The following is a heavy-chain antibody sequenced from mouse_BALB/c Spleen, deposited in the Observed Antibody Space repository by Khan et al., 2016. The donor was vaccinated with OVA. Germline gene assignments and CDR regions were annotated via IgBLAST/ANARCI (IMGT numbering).Heavy chain of an antibody. V-gene: IGHV9-3-1*01. Sequence: QIQLVQSGPELKKPGETVKISCKASGHTFTKYGMNWVKQAPGKGLKWMGWINTYTGEPTYADDFNGRFAFSLETSASTAYLQLNNLKNEDTATYFCARPPYFSYVMDNWGKGTSVTVSS. CDR3: ARPPYFSYVMDN. D-gene: IGHD2-10*01. CDR1: GHTFTKYG. J-gene: IGHJ4*01. CDR2: INTYTGEP.